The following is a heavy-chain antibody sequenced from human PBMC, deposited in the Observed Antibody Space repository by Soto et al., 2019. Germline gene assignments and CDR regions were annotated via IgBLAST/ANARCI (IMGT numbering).Heavy chain of an antibody. J-gene: IGHJ4*02. V-gene: IGHV3-7*01. CDR2: INEDGSEK. CDR3: ARGPQ. CDR1: GFTFSINW. Sequence: GGSLRLSCAASGFTFSINWMSWVRQASGEGLECVANINEDGSEKNYVDSVKGRFTISRDNAKNSLYLQMNSLRVEDTAVYYCARGPQWGQGTLVTVSS.